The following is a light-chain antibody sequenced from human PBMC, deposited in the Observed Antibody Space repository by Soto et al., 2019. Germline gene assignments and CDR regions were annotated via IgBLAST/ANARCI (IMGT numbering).Light chain of an antibody. V-gene: IGKV3-11*01. Sequence: EVVLTQSPATLSLSPGERATLSCGASQSVNSYLAWYQQKPGQPPRLLIYDASTRATGIPARFSGSGSGTDFTLTISSLEPEDFAVYYCQQRDNWTFGQGTKVDIK. J-gene: IGKJ1*01. CDR3: QQRDNWT. CDR1: QSVNSY. CDR2: DAS.